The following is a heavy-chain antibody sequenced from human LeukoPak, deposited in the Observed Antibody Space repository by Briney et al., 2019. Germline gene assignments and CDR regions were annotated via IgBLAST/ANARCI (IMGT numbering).Heavy chain of an antibody. CDR2: IYYRGST. D-gene: IGHD2/OR15-2a*01. CDR1: GGSISSYY. V-gene: IGHV4-59*12. Sequence: PSETLSLTCTVSGGSISSYYWSWIRQPPGKGLEWIGYIYYRGSTNYNPSLKSRVTISVDTSKNQFSLKLSSVTAADTAVYYCARVGPLRECNSWGQGTLVTVSS. J-gene: IGHJ5*02. CDR3: ARVGPLRECNS.